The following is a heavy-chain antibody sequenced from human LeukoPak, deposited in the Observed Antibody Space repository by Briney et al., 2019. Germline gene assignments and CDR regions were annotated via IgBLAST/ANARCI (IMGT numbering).Heavy chain of an antibody. Sequence: WARHAPCNELEWEATKQQGDSDKLYVDSVKCRFTISRDNAEHSLYLQMNSQRAEDTAVYYCARDFGLRCSGGTCYSVYYYGMDVWGKGTTVTVSS. CDR2: KQQGDSDK. D-gene: IGHD2-15*01. CDR3: ARDFGLRCSGGTCYSVYYYGMDV. V-gene: IGHV3-7*03. J-gene: IGHJ6*04.